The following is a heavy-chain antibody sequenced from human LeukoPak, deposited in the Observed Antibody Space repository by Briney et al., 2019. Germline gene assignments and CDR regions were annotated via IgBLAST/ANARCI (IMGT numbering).Heavy chain of an antibody. CDR2: ISAYNGNT. Sequence: ASVKVSCKASGYTFTSYGISWVRQAPGQGLEWMGWISAYNGNTNYAQKLQGRVTMTTDTSTSTAYMELRSLRSEDTAVYYCARSHDSSGYYYVYYFDYWGQGTLVTVSS. CDR3: ARSHDSSGYYYVYYFDY. CDR1: GYTFTSYG. D-gene: IGHD3-22*01. J-gene: IGHJ4*02. V-gene: IGHV1-18*01.